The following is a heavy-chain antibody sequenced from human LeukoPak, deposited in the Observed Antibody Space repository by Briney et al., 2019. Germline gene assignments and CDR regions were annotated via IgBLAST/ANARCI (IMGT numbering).Heavy chain of an antibody. CDR2: IYYSGST. CDR1: GGSISSSSYY. J-gene: IGHJ5*02. D-gene: IGHD4-17*01. V-gene: IGHV4-39*07. CDR3: ARDQYGDNGEYWFDP. Sequence: SETLSLTCTVSGGSISSSSYYWGCIRQPPGKGLEWIGSIYYSGSTYYNPSLKSRVTISVDTSKNQFSLKLSSVTAADTAVYYCARDQYGDNGEYWFDPWGQGTLVTVSS.